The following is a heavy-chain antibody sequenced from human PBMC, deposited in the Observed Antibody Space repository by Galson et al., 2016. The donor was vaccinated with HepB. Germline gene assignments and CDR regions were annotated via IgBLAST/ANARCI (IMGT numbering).Heavy chain of an antibody. J-gene: IGHJ6*02. CDR2: VSSDGSTK. Sequence: SLRLSCAASGFTFSIYGMHWVRQAPGRGLEWVAIVSSDGSTKYYLDSVKGRFTISRDNSKKTLYLEMNSLRAEDTAVYYCAKSPAFSQGWNRGYSHYYYGMDVWGRGTTVTVSS. D-gene: IGHD2-21*01. CDR1: GFTFSIYG. V-gene: IGHV3-30*18. CDR3: AKSPAFSQGWNRGYSHYYYGMDV.